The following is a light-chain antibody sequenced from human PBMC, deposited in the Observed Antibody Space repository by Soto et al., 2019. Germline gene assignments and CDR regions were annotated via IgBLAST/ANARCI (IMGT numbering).Light chain of an antibody. Sequence: EIVLTQSPGTLSLSPGERATLSCRASQTISSSFLAWYQQKPGQAPRLLMYETSSRATGIPDRFSGSGSGTDFTRTVSRLEPEDFAVYYCQQYGNSPPLTFGGGTRVAIK. V-gene: IGKV3-20*01. CDR3: QQYGNSPPLT. CDR2: ETS. CDR1: QTISSSF. J-gene: IGKJ4*01.